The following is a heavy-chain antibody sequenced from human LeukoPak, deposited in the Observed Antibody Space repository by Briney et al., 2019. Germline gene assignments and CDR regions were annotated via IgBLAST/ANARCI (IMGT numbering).Heavy chain of an antibody. V-gene: IGHV1-24*01. J-gene: IGHJ4*02. CDR2: FDPEDGET. CDR3: ARSKGRRFLEWLGTFDY. Sequence: GASVKVSCKVSGYTLTELSMHWVRQAPGKGLEWMGGFDPEDGETIYAQKFQGRVTMTEDTSTDTAYMELSSLRSEDTVVYYCARSKGRRFLEWLGTFDYWGQGTLVTVSS. D-gene: IGHD3-3*01. CDR1: GYTLTELS.